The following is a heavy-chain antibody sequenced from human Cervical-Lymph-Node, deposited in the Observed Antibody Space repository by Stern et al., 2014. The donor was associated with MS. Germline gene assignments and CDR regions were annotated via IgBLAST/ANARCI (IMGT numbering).Heavy chain of an antibody. CDR1: GGTFSRFT. CDR3: ARTDYYDSSGYYDDAFDI. CDR2: IIHMFWTA. V-gene: IGHV1-69*06. Sequence: VHLVESGAEVKKPGSSVKVSCKASGGTFSRFTIAWVRQATGQGLEWMGEIIHMFWTAKYAHIFQGRVTITADKSTSTAYMELSSLRSEDTAVYYCARTDYYDSSGYYDDAFDIWGQGTMVTVSS. J-gene: IGHJ3*02. D-gene: IGHD3-22*01.